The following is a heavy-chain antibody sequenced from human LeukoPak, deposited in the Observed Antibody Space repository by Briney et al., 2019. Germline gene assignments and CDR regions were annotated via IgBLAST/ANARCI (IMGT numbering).Heavy chain of an antibody. V-gene: IGHV1-69*13. CDR1: GGTFSSYA. CDR2: IIPIFGTA. D-gene: IGHD4-17*01. Sequence: ASVKVSCKASGGTFSSYAISWVRQAPGQGLEWMGGIIPIFGTANYAQKFQGRVTITADESTSTAYMELSSLRSEDTAVYYCARLFHYGDSFDYWGQGTLVTVSS. CDR3: ARLFHYGDSFDY. J-gene: IGHJ4*02.